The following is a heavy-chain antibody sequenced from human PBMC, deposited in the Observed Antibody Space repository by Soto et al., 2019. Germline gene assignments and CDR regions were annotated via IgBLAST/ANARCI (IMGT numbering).Heavy chain of an antibody. CDR2: IWYDGSNK. V-gene: IGHV3-33*01. Sequence: GGSLRLSCAASGFTFSSYGMHWVRQAPGKGLEWVAVIWYDGSNKYYADSVKGRFTISRDNSKNTLYLQMNSLRAEDTAVYYCARDGGSYYRRYYFDYWGQGTLVTVSS. D-gene: IGHD1-26*01. J-gene: IGHJ4*02. CDR3: ARDGGSYYRRYYFDY. CDR1: GFTFSSYG.